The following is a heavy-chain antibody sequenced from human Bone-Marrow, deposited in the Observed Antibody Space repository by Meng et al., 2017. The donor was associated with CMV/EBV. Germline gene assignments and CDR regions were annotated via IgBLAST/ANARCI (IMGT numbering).Heavy chain of an antibody. CDR1: EFTFSSYN. CDR3: ARDKATVGSPNHYYYSGKDV. Sequence: GGSLRLSCTASEFTFSSYNMNWVRQAPGKGLEWVSFISSDSIYIYYADSLKGRFIISRDNAKNSVYLQMNSLRAEDTAVYFCARDKATVGSPNHYYYSGKDVWGQGTTVTVSS. J-gene: IGHJ6*02. CDR2: ISSDSIYI. D-gene: IGHD4-23*01. V-gene: IGHV3-21*01.